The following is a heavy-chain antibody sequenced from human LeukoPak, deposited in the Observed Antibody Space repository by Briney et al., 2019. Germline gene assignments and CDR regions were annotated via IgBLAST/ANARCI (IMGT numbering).Heavy chain of an antibody. J-gene: IGHJ4*02. CDR3: ARVGGRYQLLSRYYFDY. D-gene: IGHD2-2*01. CDR2: INPNSGGT. CDR1: GYTFTGYY. V-gene: IGHV1-2*02. Sequence: ASVKVSCKASGYTFTGYYMHWVRQAPGQGLEWMGWINPNSGGTNYAQKFQGRVTMTRDTSISTDYMELSRLRSDDTAVYYCARVGGRYQLLSRYYFDYWGQGTLVTVSS.